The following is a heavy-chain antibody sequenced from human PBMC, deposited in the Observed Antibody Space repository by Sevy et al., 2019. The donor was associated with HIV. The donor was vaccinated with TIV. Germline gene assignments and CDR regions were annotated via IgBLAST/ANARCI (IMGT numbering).Heavy chain of an antibody. J-gene: IGHJ4*03. CDR1: GYAFTGYY. CDR2: INPISGGT. Sequence: ASVKVSCKASGYAFTGYYIHWVRQAPGQGLEWMGRINPISGGTDDSQKFQGRGTMTRDTSIGTAYMDVCRLTSDDTAGYYCARGPTDFWTGGMAVWGQGTLVTVSS. V-gene: IGHV1-2*06. CDR3: ARGPTDFWTGGMAV. D-gene: IGHD3-3*01.